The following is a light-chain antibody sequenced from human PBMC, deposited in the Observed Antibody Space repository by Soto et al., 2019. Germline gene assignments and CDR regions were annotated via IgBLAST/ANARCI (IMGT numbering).Light chain of an antibody. CDR1: QGISSY. J-gene: IGKJ1*01. Sequence: AIRMTQSPSSLSASTGDRVTITCGASQGISSYLAWYQQKPGKAPKLLIYAASTLQSGVPSRFSGSGSGTDFTLTISCLQSEDFATNYCQQYYSYPLRTIGQGTKVEIK. CDR2: AAS. V-gene: IGKV1-8*01. CDR3: QQYYSYPLRT.